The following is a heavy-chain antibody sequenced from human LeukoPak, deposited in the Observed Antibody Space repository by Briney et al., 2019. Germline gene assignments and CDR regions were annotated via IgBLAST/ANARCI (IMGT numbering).Heavy chain of an antibody. CDR3: ARVPYYYDSSGYYFWFDP. CDR2: TYYRSKWYN. J-gene: IGHJ5*02. V-gene: IGHV6-1*01. D-gene: IGHD3-22*01. Sequence: SQTLSLTCAISGDSVSSNSAAWNWIRQSPSRGLEWLGRTYYRSKWYNDYAVSVKSRITINPDTSKNQFSLQLNSVTPEDTAVYYCARVPYYYDSSGYYFWFDPWGQGTLVTVSS. CDR1: GDSVSSNSAA.